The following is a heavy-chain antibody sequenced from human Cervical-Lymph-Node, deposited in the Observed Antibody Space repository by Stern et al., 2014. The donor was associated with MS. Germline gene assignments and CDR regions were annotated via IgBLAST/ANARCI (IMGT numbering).Heavy chain of an antibody. Sequence: QLQLQESGPGLVKPSGTLSLTCAVSGGSISSSNWWTWVRQSPGKGLEWIGEIYHSGDTKYNPSLKSRVTISVDKSKNQFSLNLSSVTAADTAVYYCAKDWSAGTLGDWGQGTLVTVSS. D-gene: IGHD1-7*01. CDR2: IYHSGDT. J-gene: IGHJ4*02. CDR1: GGSISSSNW. CDR3: AKDWSAGTLGD. V-gene: IGHV4-4*02.